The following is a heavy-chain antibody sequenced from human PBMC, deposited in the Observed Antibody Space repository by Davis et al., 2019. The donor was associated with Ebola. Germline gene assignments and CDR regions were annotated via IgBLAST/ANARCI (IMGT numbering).Heavy chain of an antibody. CDR3: VKGGGRYYYYGMDV. CDR1: GFTFSSYA. V-gene: IGHV3-64D*08. Sequence: PGGSLRLSFSASGFTFSSYAMHWVRQAPGKGLEYVSAISSNGGSTYYADSVKGRFTISRDNSKNTLYLQMSSLRAEDTDEYYCVKGGGRYYYYGMDVWGQGTTVTVSS. D-gene: IGHD3-16*01. J-gene: IGHJ6*02. CDR2: ISSNGGST.